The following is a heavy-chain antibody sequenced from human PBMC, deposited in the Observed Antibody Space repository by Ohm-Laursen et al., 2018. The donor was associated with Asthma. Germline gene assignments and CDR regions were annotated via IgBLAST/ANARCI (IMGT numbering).Heavy chain of an antibody. CDR3: ARGRTLRH. Sequence: SETLSLTWAVYSSFPGYFWTWVRQSPEMGLEWIGEINHIGEAYYNPSLASRVTISVDTSKKQFSLNLTSVTAADTAIYSCARGRTLRHWAQGTLVTVSS. J-gene: IGHJ4*02. CDR1: SSFPGYF. V-gene: IGHV4-34*01. CDR2: INHIGEA.